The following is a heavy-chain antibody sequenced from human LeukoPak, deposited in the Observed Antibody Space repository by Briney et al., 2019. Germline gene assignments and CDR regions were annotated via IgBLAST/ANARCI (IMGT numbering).Heavy chain of an antibody. D-gene: IGHD2-15*01. CDR1: GYTFTSYG. CDR3: ARDVGEGYCSGGSCSDY. J-gene: IGHJ4*02. CDR2: ISAYNGNT. V-gene: IGHV1-18*01. Sequence: GASVKVSCKASGYTFTSYGISWVRQAPGQGLEWMGWISAYNGNTNYAQKLQGRVTMTTDTSTSTVYMDLRSLRSDDTAVYYCARDVGEGYCSGGSCSDYWGQGTLVTVSS.